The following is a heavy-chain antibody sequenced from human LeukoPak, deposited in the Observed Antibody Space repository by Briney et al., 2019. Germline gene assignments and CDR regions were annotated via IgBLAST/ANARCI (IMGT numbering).Heavy chain of an antibody. J-gene: IGHJ6*02. D-gene: IGHD3-16*02. CDR3: ARDHLPIMITFGGVIVRDYYYYGMDV. V-gene: IGHV3-21*01. CDR2: ISSSSSYI. Sequence: GGSLRLSCAASGFTFSSYSMNWVRQAPGKGLEWVSSISSSSSYIYYADSVKGRFTISRDNAKNSLYLQMNSLRAEDTAVYYCARDHLPIMITFGGVIVRDYYYYGMDVRGQGTTVTVSS. CDR1: GFTFSSYS.